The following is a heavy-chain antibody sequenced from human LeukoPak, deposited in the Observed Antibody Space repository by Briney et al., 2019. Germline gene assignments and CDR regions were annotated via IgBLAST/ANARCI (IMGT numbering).Heavy chain of an antibody. CDR2: IYYSGST. CDR1: GGSISSSSYX. D-gene: IGHD5/OR15-5a*01. CDR3: ARASAVSRGWFDP. J-gene: IGHJ5*02. V-gene: IGHV4-39*07. Sequence: SETLSLTCXXSGGSISSSSYXWGWIRQPPGKGLEWIGSIYYSGSTYYNPSLKSRVTISVDTSKNQFSLKLSSVTAADTAVYYCARASAVSRGWFDPWGQGTLVTVSS.